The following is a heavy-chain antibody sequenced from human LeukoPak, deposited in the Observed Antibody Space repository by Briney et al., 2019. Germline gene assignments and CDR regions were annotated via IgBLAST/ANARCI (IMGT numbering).Heavy chain of an antibody. CDR1: GYTFTRYG. V-gene: IGHV1-46*01. Sequence: ASVKVSCKASGYTFTRYGITWVRQAPGQGLEWMGIINPSGGSTSYAQKFQGRVTMTRDTSTSTVYMELSSLRSEDTAVYYCARPGIAASHFDYWGQGTLVTVSS. CDR3: ARPGIAASHFDY. D-gene: IGHD6-13*01. CDR2: INPSGGST. J-gene: IGHJ4*02.